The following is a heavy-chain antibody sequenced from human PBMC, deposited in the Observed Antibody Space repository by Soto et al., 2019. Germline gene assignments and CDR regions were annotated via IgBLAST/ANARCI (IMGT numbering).Heavy chain of an antibody. CDR1: GGTFSSYA. D-gene: IGHD1-26*01. CDR3: AISWELLYYFDY. Sequence: QVQLVQSGAEVKKPGSSVKVSCKASGGTFSSYAISWVRQAPGQGLEWMGGIIPIFGKANYAQKFQGRVTITADESTSTAYMELRSLRSEDPAVYYCAISWELLYYFDYWGQGTLVTVSS. CDR2: IIPIFGKA. J-gene: IGHJ4*02. V-gene: IGHV1-69*01.